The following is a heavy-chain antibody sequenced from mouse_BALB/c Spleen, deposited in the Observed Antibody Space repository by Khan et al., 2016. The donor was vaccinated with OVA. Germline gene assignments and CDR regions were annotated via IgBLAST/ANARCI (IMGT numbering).Heavy chain of an antibody. CDR2: IDPFSGGT. J-gene: IGHJ3*01. CDR3: TRHGYVAWFTY. V-gene: IGHV1S135*01. Sequence: EVQLQQSGPELMKPGASVKISCKASGYSFTTYYIHWVMQSHGTSLEWIGYIDPFSGGTTYNQKFKGKATLTVDKSSSTAYIHLTNLTSEDAAVYYCTRHGYVAWFTYWGQGTLVTVSA. D-gene: IGHD2-2*01. CDR1: GYSFTTYY.